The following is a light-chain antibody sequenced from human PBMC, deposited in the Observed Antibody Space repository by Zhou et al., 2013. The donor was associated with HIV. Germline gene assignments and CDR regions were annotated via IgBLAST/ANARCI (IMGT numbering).Light chain of an antibody. J-gene: IGKJ4*01. Sequence: DVQLTQSPPTLSASVGDKVTITCRASQSISNWLAWYQQKPGKAPRLLIYQASTLQSGVPSRFSGSGSGTEFTLTISSLQPDDFATYYCQQYNSYPLTFGGGTKVEIK. CDR1: QSISNW. V-gene: IGKV1-5*03. CDR2: QAS. CDR3: QQYNSYPLT.